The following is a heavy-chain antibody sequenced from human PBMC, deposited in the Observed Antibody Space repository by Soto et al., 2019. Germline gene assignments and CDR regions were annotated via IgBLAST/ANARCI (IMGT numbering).Heavy chain of an antibody. D-gene: IGHD4-17*01. J-gene: IGHJ5*02. CDR3: ARLRYDYGDYRWFDP. CDR1: GYSFTSYW. V-gene: IGHV5-10-1*01. CDR2: IDPSDSYT. Sequence: PGESLKISCKGSGYSFTSYWISWVRQMPGKGLEWMGRIDPSDSYTKYSPSFQGHVTMSADKSISTAYLQWSSLKASDTAMYYCARLRYDYGDYRWFDPWGQGTLVTVSS.